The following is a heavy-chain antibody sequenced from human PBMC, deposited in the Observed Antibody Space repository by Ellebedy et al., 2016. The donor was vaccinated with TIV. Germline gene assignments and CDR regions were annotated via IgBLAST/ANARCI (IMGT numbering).Heavy chain of an antibody. Sequence: SETLSLXCTVSGGSISSYYWSWIRQPPGKGLEWIGYIYYSGSTNYNPSLKSRVTISVDTSKNQFSLKLSSVTAADTAVYYCAREDYSNGYFDYWGQGTLVTVSS. CDR3: AREDYSNGYFDY. D-gene: IGHD4-11*01. V-gene: IGHV4-59*01. J-gene: IGHJ4*02. CDR2: IYYSGST. CDR1: GGSISSYY.